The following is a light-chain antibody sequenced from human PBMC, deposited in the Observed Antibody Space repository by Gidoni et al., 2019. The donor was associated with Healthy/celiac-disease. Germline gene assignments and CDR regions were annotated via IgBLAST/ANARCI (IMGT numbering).Light chain of an antibody. V-gene: IGKV3-15*01. CDR3: QQYNNWPPYT. Sequence: EIVMTQSPATMSVSPGERATLSCRASQSVSSNLAWYQQKPGQAPGLLIYGASTRATGSPARFSGSGSETEFTLTISSLQSEDFAVYYCQQYNNWPPYTFGQGTKLEIK. J-gene: IGKJ2*01. CDR1: QSVSSN. CDR2: GAS.